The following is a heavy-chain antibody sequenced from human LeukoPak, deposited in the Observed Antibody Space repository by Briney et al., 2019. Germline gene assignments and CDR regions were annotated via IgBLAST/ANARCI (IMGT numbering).Heavy chain of an antibody. J-gene: IGHJ4*02. CDR3: ARDGSGSGDY. D-gene: IGHD2-15*01. V-gene: IGHV3-21*01. CDR2: ISSDSTNI. Sequence: GGSLRLSCAASGFTFSIYGMNWVRQAPGEGLEWVASISSDSTNIYYTDSVKGRFTISRDNAKNSLYLQMNSLTLEDTAVYYCARDGSGSGDYWGQGTLVTVSS. CDR1: GFTFSIYG.